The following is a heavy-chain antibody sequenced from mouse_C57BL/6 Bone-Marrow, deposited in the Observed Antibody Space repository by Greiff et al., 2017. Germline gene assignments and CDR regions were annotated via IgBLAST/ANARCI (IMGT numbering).Heavy chain of an antibody. CDR1: GYTFTSYW. CDR2: IHPNSGST. J-gene: IGHJ2*01. V-gene: IGHV1-64*01. CDR3: ARPPSYYYGSSPYYFDY. D-gene: IGHD1-1*01. Sequence: QVQLQQPGAELVKPGASVKLSCKASGYTFTSYWMHWVKQRPGQGLEWIGMIHPNSGSTNYNEKFKSKATLTVDKSSSTAYMQLSSLTYEDSAVYYCARPPSYYYGSSPYYFDYWGQGTTLTVSS.